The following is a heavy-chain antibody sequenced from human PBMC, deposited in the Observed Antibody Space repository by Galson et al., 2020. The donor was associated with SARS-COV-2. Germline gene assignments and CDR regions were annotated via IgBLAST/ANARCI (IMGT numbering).Heavy chain of an antibody. CDR1: GFTFSSYG. CDR2: IWYDGSNK. V-gene: IGHV3-33*06. D-gene: IGHD1-7*01. CDR3: AKDRGWTGTTFIDY. Sequence: GGSLRLSCAASGFTFSSYGMHWVRQAPGKGLEWVAVIWYDGSNKYYADSVKGRFTISRDNSKNTLYLQMNSLRAEDTAVYYCAKDRGWTGTTFIDYWGQGTLVTVSS. J-gene: IGHJ4*02.